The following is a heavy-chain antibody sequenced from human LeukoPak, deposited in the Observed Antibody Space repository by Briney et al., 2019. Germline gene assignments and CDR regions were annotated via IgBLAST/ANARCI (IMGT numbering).Heavy chain of an antibody. CDR1: GYTFTSYD. V-gene: IGHV1-8*01. Sequence: ASVKVSCKASGYTFTSYDINWVRQATGQRLEWMGWMNPNSGNTGYAQKFQGRVTMTRNTSISTAYMELSSLRSEDTAVYYCARVVVAASPIYYYYYGMDVWGQGTTVTVSS. D-gene: IGHD2-15*01. CDR2: MNPNSGNT. J-gene: IGHJ6*02. CDR3: ARVVVAASPIYYYYYGMDV.